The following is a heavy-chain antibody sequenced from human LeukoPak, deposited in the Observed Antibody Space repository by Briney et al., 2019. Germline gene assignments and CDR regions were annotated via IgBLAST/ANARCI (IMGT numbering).Heavy chain of an antibody. D-gene: IGHD2-8*01. J-gene: IGHJ3*02. V-gene: IGHV3-33*01. CDR1: GFTFSSYG. CDR2: IWYDGSNK. CDR3: ARDARGYCTNGVCYRGDAFDT. Sequence: PGRSLRLSCAASGFTFSSYGMHWVRQAPGKGLEWVAVIWYDGSNKYYADSVKGRFTISRDNSKNTLYLQMNSLRAEDTAVYYCARDARGYCTNGVCYRGDAFDTWGQGTMVTVSS.